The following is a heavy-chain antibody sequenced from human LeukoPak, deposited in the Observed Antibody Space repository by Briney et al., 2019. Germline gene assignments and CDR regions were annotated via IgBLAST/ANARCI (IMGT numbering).Heavy chain of an antibody. CDR2: ISSSATYT. Sequence: ETLSLTCTVSGGSISSSSHYWGWVRQAPGKGLEWVAGISSSATYTYYADSVKGRFTISRDNSKNTLYLQMNSLRAEDTAVYYCARGGYYGSGRYYFDSWGQGTLVTVSS. D-gene: IGHD3-3*01. CDR1: GGSISSSSHY. V-gene: IGHV3-23*01. CDR3: ARGGYYGSGRYYFDS. J-gene: IGHJ4*02.